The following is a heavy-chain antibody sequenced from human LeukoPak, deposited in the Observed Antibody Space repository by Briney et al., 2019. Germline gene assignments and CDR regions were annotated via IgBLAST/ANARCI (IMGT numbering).Heavy chain of an antibody. V-gene: IGHV4-4*02. D-gene: IGHD6-19*01. Sequence: SGTLSLTCAVSGGSISSSNWWSWVRQPPGKGLEWIGEIYHSGNTNYNPSLKSRVTILEDKSKNQFSLKLSSVTAADTAVYYCARDARWKQWLVLLYFDYWGQGTLVTVSS. J-gene: IGHJ4*02. CDR1: GGSISSSNW. CDR2: IYHSGNT. CDR3: ARDARWKQWLVLLYFDY.